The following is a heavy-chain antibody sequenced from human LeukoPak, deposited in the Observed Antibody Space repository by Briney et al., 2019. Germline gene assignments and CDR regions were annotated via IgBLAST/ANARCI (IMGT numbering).Heavy chain of an antibody. V-gene: IGHV3-23*01. J-gene: IGHJ3*02. Sequence: GGSLRLSCAASGFTFSSYAMSWVRQAPGKGLEWDSAISGSGGSTYYADSVKGRFTISRDNSKNTLYLQMNSLRAEDTAVYYCAFLFTMRGAIDIWGQGTMVTVSS. CDR1: GFTFSSYA. D-gene: IGHD5-24*01. CDR2: ISGSGGST. CDR3: AFLFTMRGAIDI.